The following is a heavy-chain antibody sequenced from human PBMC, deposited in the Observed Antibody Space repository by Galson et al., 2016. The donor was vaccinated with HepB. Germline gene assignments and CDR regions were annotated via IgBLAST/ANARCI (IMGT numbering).Heavy chain of an antibody. CDR1: RGSISRGSYA. CDR2: IFHSGGT. D-gene: IGHD5-24*01. Sequence: TLSLTCIVSRGSISRGSYAWSWIRQPPGKGLEWIAYIFHSGGTHYNPSLKSRVTISVDRSKNQFSLKMSSVTAADTAVYYCARLGDGYLVDAFDIWGQGTLVTVSS. CDR3: ARLGDGYLVDAFDI. J-gene: IGHJ3*02. V-gene: IGHV4-30-2*01.